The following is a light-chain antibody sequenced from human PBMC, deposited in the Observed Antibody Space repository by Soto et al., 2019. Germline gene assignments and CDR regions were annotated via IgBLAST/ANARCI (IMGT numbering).Light chain of an antibody. CDR2: EVS. CDR3: SSYTTTNTYV. Sequence: QSALTQPASVSGSPGQSITISCTGTSSDVGGYNYVSWSQHHPGKAPKLMIYEVSHRPSGVSNRFSGSKSGNTASLTISGLQAEDEADYYCSSYTTTNTYVFGTGTKFTVL. CDR1: SSDVGGYNY. V-gene: IGLV2-14*01. J-gene: IGLJ1*01.